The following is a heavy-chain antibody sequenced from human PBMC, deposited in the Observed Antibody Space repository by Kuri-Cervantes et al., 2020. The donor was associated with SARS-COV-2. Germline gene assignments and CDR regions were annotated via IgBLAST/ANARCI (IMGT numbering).Heavy chain of an antibody. D-gene: IGHD6-13*01. Sequence: GESLKISCAASGFTLSSYSMNWVRQAPGKGLEWVSSISSSSSYIYYADSVKGRFTISRDNAKNSLYLQMNSLRAEDTAVYYCAREERAAAGPGDYWGQGTLVTVSS. J-gene: IGHJ4*02. V-gene: IGHV3-21*01. CDR2: ISSSSSYI. CDR3: AREERAAAGPGDY. CDR1: GFTLSSYS.